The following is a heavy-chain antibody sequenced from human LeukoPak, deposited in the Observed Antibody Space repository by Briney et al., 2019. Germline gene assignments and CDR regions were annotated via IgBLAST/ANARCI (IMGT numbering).Heavy chain of an antibody. CDR2: IYHSGST. V-gene: IGHV4-4*02. Sequence: SETLSLTCAVSGGSISSSNWWSWVRQPPGKGLEWIGEIYHSGSTNYNPSLKSRVTISVDKSKNQFSLKLSSVTAADTAAYYCARVLEYFDWLPNAFDFWGQGTMVTVSS. J-gene: IGHJ3*01. D-gene: IGHD3-9*01. CDR3: ARVLEYFDWLPNAFDF. CDR1: GGSISSSNW.